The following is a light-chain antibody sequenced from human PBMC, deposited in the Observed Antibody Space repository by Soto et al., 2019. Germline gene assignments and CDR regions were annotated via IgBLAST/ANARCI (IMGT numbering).Light chain of an antibody. Sequence: QSVLTQPPSVSGAPGQRVTISCTGTNSNIGADYDVHWYQHLPGTAPKLLLYANNNRPSGVPDRFSGSRSGPSASLAITGLRADDEADYFCQSYDTTLSGWVFGGGTKLTVL. CDR2: ANN. V-gene: IGLV1-40*01. CDR3: QSYDTTLSGWV. CDR1: NSNIGADYD. J-gene: IGLJ3*02.